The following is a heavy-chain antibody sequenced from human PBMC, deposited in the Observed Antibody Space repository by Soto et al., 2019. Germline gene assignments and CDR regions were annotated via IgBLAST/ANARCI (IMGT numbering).Heavy chain of an antibody. CDR1: GGSFSGYY. J-gene: IGHJ1*01. CDR2: INHSGST. V-gene: IGHV4-34*01. CDR3: AHDGYNFSHLEEYFQH. Sequence: SETLSLTCAVYGGSFSGYYWSWIRQPPGKGLEWIGEINHSGSTNYNPSLKSRVTISVDTSKNQFSLKLSSVTAADTAVYYCAHDGYNFSHLEEYFQHWGQGTLVTVSS. D-gene: IGHD5-12*01.